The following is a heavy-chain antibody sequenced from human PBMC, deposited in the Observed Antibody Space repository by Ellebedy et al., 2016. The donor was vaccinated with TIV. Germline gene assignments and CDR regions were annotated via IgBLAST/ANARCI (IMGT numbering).Heavy chain of an antibody. CDR1: GYSISSGYY. V-gene: IGHV4-38-2*02. Sequence: MPSETLSLTCTVSGYSISSGYYWGWIRQPPGKGLDWIGSIYHSGSTYYNPSLKSRVTISVDTSKNQFFLKLSLVTAADTAVYYCARDRGAASFDPWGQGTLVTVSS. CDR2: IYHSGST. CDR3: ARDRGAASFDP. J-gene: IGHJ5*02. D-gene: IGHD6-25*01.